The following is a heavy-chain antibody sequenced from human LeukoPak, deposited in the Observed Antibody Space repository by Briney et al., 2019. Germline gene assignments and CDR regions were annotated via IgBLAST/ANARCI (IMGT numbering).Heavy chain of an antibody. CDR3: ARETVRGVFDY. J-gene: IGHJ4*02. CDR2: IYSGGST. CDR1: GFTVSSNY. Sequence: GGSLRLSCAASGFTVSSNYMSWVRQSPGKGLEWVSVIYSGGSTYYADSVKGRFTISRDNSKNTLYLQMNSLRAEDTAVYYCARETVRGVFDYWGQGTLVTVSS. D-gene: IGHD3-10*01. V-gene: IGHV3-53*01.